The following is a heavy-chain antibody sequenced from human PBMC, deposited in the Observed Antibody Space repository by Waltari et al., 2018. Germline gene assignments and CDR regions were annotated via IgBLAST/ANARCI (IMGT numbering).Heavy chain of an antibody. J-gene: IGHJ1*01. CDR2: IRVMDAT. D-gene: IGHD1-20*01. CDR1: GLTSFTHA. Sequence: EVQLLESGGGFVQPGGSLRLSCQASGLTSFTHAINWVRQAPGKGLGWVAFIRVMDATYYADSVKGRFTISRDYSDNTVYLQMDSLRADDTAVYFCAKPFYNWDDPLHSWGQGTPVTVSS. CDR3: AKPFYNWDDPLHS. V-gene: IGHV3-23*01.